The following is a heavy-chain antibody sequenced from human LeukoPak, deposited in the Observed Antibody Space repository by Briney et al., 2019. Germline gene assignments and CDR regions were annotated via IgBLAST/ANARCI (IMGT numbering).Heavy chain of an antibody. CDR3: ARETIAVALSADY. D-gene: IGHD6-19*01. V-gene: IGHV4-61*10. J-gene: IGHJ4*02. Sequence: PSETLSLTCNVSGVSVANGNYYWGWIRQPAGKGLEWIGRIYKSGNTYSSPSLKSRVTISIHPSSNQFSLTLSSVTAADTAIYYCARETIAVALSADYWGQGALVTVSS. CDR2: IYKSGNT. CDR1: GVSVANGNYY.